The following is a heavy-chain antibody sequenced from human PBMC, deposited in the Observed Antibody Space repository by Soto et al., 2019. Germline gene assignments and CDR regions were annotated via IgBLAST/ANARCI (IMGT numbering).Heavy chain of an antibody. Sequence: QVQLQESGPGLVKPSETLSLTCTVSGGAVSSSSYYWSWIRQTPGKGLEWIGYIYYSGSTKYSPSLTSRVTISVDTSKNQFSLKLNSVTAADTAVYYCARGYCISTSCYAGDYGMDVWGQGTTVTVSS. D-gene: IGHD2-2*01. V-gene: IGHV4-61*01. CDR1: GGAVSSSSYY. CDR2: IYYSGST. J-gene: IGHJ6*02. CDR3: ARGYCISTSCYAGDYGMDV.